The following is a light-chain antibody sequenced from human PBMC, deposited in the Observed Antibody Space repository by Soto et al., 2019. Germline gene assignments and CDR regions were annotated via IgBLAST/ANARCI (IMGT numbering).Light chain of an antibody. CDR1: SSDIGGYNY. Sequence: QSALTQPASVSGSPGQSITISCTGTSSDIGGYNYVSWYQQHPGKAPKLIIYDVSNRPSGVSNRFSASKSGNTASLTISGLQAEDEADYFCSSYTNSLTLVFGGGTKLTVL. J-gene: IGLJ2*01. V-gene: IGLV2-14*03. CDR3: SSYTNSLTLV. CDR2: DVS.